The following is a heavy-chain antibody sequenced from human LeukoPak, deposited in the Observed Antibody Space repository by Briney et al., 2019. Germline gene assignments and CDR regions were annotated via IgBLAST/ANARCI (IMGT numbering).Heavy chain of an antibody. V-gene: IGHV3-7*03. CDR1: GFTFSRYW. D-gene: IGHD5-12*01. CDR2: INQDESGK. Sequence: HPGGSLRLSCAASGFTFSRYWMSWVRQAPGKGLEWVASINQDESGKFYVDSVKGRFTISRDNSKNTLYLHVNSLRPEDTAVYYCAKGSGYEDQYYYYYMDVWGKGTTVTISS. J-gene: IGHJ6*03. CDR3: AKGSGYEDQYYYYYMDV.